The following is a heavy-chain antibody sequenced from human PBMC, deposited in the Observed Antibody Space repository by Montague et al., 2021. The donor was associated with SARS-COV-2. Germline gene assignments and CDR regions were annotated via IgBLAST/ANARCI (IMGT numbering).Heavy chain of an antibody. CDR3: AREIGLVTIFGVVTISGWCDP. D-gene: IGHD3-3*01. CDR1: GFSLSTSGMC. Sequence: LVTPTQTLTLTCTFSGFSLSTSGMCVSWIRQPPGKALEWIGRIYTSGSTNYNPSLKSRVTISVDTSKNQFSLKLSSVTAADTAVYYCAREIGLVTIFGVVTISGWCDPWGQGTLVTVSS. V-gene: IGHV4-61*02. CDR2: IYTSGST. J-gene: IGHJ5*02.